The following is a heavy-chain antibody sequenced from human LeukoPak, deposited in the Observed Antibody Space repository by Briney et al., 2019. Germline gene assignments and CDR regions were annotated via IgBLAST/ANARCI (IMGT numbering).Heavy chain of an antibody. Sequence: PGGSLRLSCAASGFTFSSYSMNWVRQAPGKGLEWVSSISSSGSDIYYADSVKGRFTISRDSAKNSLYLQMNSLRAEDTAVYYCASRSWLDYWGQGTLVTVSS. J-gene: IGHJ4*02. CDR3: ASRSWLDY. D-gene: IGHD3-9*01. CDR1: GFTFSSYS. V-gene: IGHV3-21*01. CDR2: ISSSGSDI.